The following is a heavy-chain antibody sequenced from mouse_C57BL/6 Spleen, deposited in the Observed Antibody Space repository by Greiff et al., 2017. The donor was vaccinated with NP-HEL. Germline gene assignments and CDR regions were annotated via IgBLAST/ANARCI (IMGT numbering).Heavy chain of an antibody. V-gene: IGHV1-69*01. CDR3: AREDY. Sequence: VQLQQPGAELVMPGASVKLSCKASGYTFTSYWMHWVQQRPGQGLEWIGEIDPSDSSTNYNQRLKGKSTLTVDKSSSTAYMQLSSLTSEDSAVYYCAREDYWGQGTTLTVSS. CDR1: GYTFTSYW. J-gene: IGHJ2*01. CDR2: IDPSDSST.